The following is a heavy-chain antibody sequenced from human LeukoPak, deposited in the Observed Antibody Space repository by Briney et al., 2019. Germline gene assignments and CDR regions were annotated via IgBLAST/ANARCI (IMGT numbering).Heavy chain of an antibody. V-gene: IGHV1-46*01. D-gene: IGHD5-18*01. CDR1: GYTLTELS. CDR3: ARGGPLYSYGDDAFDI. Sequence: ASVKVSCKVSGYTLTELSMHWVRQAPGQGLEWMGIINPSGGSTSYAQKFQGRVTMTRDTSTSTVYMELSSLRSEDTAVYYCARGGPLYSYGDDAFDIWGQGTMVTVSS. J-gene: IGHJ3*02. CDR2: INPSGGST.